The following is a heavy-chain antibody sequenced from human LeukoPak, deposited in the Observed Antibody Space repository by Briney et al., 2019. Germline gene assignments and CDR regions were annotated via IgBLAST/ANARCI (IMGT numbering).Heavy chain of an antibody. V-gene: IGHV3-30*18. D-gene: IGHD3-22*01. CDR3: AKDILAVVDEKDLSYFDY. Sequence: PGGSLRLSCAASGFTFSSYGMHWVRQAPGKGLEWVAVISYDGSNKYYADSVKGRFTISRDNSKNTLYLQMNSLRAEDTAVYYCAKDILAVVDEKDLSYFDYWGQGTLVTVSS. CDR1: GFTFSSYG. CDR2: ISYDGSNK. J-gene: IGHJ4*02.